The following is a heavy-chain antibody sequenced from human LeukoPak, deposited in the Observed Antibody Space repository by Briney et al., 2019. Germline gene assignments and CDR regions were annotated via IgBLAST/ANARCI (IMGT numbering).Heavy chain of an antibody. V-gene: IGHV3-33*01. J-gene: IGHJ4*02. CDR1: GFTFSSYG. Sequence: GGSLRLSCAASGFTFSSYGMHWVRQAPGKGLEWVAVIWCDGSNKYYADSVKGRFTISRDNSKNTLYLQMNSLRAEDTAVYYCARDLPPYSSGWYVYYWGQGTLVTVSS. D-gene: IGHD6-19*01. CDR3: ARDLPPYSSGWYVYY. CDR2: IWCDGSNK.